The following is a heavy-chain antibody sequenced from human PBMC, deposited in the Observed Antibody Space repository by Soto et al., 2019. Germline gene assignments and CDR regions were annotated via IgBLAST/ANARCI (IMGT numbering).Heavy chain of an antibody. J-gene: IGHJ5*02. CDR2: INPSGGST. Sequence: ASAKVSCKASGYTFTSYYMHWVRQAPGQGLEWMGIINPSGGSTSYAQKFQGRVTMTRDTSTSTVYMELSSLRSEDTAVYYCARDLQQVRCSGGSCYSEWFDPWGQGTLVTVSS. CDR1: GYTFTSYY. D-gene: IGHD2-15*01. CDR3: ARDLQQVRCSGGSCYSEWFDP. V-gene: IGHV1-46*03.